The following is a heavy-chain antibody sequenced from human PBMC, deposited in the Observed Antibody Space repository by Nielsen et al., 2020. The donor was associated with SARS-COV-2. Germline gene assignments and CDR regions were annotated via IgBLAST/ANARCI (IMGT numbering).Heavy chain of an antibody. Sequence: GGSLRLSCAASGFSFSSYGMHWVRQTPGKGLQWVAVVWDDGHNKYYADSVKGRFTISRDNSKNILYLQMNSLRVEDTAVYYCARASYGDYIQVGACDIWGQGTMVTVSS. V-gene: IGHV3-33*01. CDR1: GFSFSSYG. CDR2: VWDDGHNK. CDR3: ARASYGDYIQVGACDI. J-gene: IGHJ3*02. D-gene: IGHD4-17*01.